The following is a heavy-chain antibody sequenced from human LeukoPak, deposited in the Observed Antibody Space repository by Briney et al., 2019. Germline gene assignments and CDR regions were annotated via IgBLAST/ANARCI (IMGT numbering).Heavy chain of an antibody. J-gene: IGHJ4*02. V-gene: IGHV3-9*01. CDR3: AKVRGTYSSGYFFDY. Sequence: SERLSCAASGFTFDNYAMHWVRQAPGKGLEWLSLISWNSGYIGYADSVKGRFTISRDNAKKSLDLQMNSLRAEDTAFYYCAKVRGTYSSGYFFDYWGQGTLVTVSS. CDR1: GFTFDNYA. D-gene: IGHD6-19*01. CDR2: ISWNSGYI.